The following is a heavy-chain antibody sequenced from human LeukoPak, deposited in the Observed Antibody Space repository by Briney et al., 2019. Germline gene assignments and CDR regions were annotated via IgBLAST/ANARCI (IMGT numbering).Heavy chain of an antibody. CDR2: IKQDGSEK. Sequence: GGSLRLSCAASGFTFSSYWMSWVRQAPGKGLEWVANIKQDGSEKYYVDSVKGRFTISRDSAKNSLYLQMNSLRAEDTAVYYCARGSSTRKSNPYYYYGMDVWGQGTTVTVSS. D-gene: IGHD2-2*01. CDR3: ARGSSTRKSNPYYYYGMDV. CDR1: GFTFSSYW. V-gene: IGHV3-7*01. J-gene: IGHJ6*02.